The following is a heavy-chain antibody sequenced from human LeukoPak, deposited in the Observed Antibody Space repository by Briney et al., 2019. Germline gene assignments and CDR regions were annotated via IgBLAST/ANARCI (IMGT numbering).Heavy chain of an antibody. V-gene: IGHV3-23*01. Sequence: PGGSLRLSCAASGFTFSSYAMSWVRQAPGKGLEWVSAISGSGGSTYYADSVKGRFTISRDNSKNTLYLQMNSLRAEDTAVYYCVKDPYCSSTSCYAPYYWGQGTLVTVSS. CDR2: ISGSGGST. CDR3: VKDPYCSSTSCYAPYY. CDR1: GFTFSSYA. D-gene: IGHD2-2*01. J-gene: IGHJ4*02.